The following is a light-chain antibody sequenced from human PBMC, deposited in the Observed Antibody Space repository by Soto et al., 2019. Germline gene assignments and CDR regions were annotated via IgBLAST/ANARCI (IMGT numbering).Light chain of an antibody. CDR1: QSISDT. CDR3: QQYGSSRT. V-gene: IGKV3-20*01. CDR2: GAS. J-gene: IGKJ1*01. Sequence: VMTQSPATLSVSPGGRATVFFTACQSISDTLSCYQQKPGQAPRLLIYGASSRATGIPDRCSGSGAGTDFTLTISLLEPEDVAVYCCQQYGSSRTFGQGTKVDIK.